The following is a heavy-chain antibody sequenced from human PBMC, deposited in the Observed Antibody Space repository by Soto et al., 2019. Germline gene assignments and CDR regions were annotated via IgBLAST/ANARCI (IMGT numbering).Heavy chain of an antibody. CDR3: AREGNLGRWXQPLDS. D-gene: IGHD2-8*01. J-gene: IGHJ4*02. CDR1: GGSISSYY. V-gene: IGHV4-59*01. Sequence: SETLSLTCTVSGGSISSYYWSWIRQPPGKGLEWIGYIHYNGNTKYSPSLKSRVTMSVDTSKNHFSLKLISVTTADTAVYFCAREGNLGRWXQPLDSWGQGTLVTVSS. CDR2: IHYNGNT.